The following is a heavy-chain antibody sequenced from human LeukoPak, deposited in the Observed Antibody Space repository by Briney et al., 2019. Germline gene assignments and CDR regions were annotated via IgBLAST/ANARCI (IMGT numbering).Heavy chain of an antibody. J-gene: IGHJ3*02. Sequence: ASVKVSCKASGYTFTSYDMHWVRQAPGQGLEWMGIIKPSGGSTSYAQKFQGRVTMTRDTSTSTVYMELSSLRSEDTAVYYCARVKSKAVAGPDAFDIWGQGTMVTVSS. CDR2: IKPSGGST. D-gene: IGHD6-19*01. CDR1: GYTFTSYD. CDR3: ARVKSKAVAGPDAFDI. V-gene: IGHV1-46*01.